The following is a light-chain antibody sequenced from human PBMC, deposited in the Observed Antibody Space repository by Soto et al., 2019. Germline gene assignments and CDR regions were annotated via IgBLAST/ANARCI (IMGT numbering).Light chain of an antibody. CDR1: SNDFGGYNY. CDR2: EVS. J-gene: IGLJ1*01. V-gene: IGLV2-8*01. CDR3: SSYGGSNYG. Sequence: QSVLTQPPSASGSPGQSVTISCTGTSNDFGGYNYVSWYQQHPGKAPKLIIFEVSERPSGVPDRFSGSKSGSTASLTVSGLQAEDEADYYGSSYGGSNYGVGTGTKRTGL.